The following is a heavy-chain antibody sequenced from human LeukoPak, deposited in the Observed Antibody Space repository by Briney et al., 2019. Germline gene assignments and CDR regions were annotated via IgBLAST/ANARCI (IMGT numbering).Heavy chain of an antibody. CDR3: ARRYYDSSGYYEAHDY. CDR2: IIPIFGTA. CDR1: GYTFTSYY. D-gene: IGHD3-22*01. V-gene: IGHV1-69*13. Sequence: SVKVSCKASGYTFTSYYMHWVRQAPGQGLEWMGGIIPIFGTANYAQKFQDRVTITADESTSTAYMELSSLRSDDTALYFCARRYYDSSGYYEAHDYWGQGTLVTVSS. J-gene: IGHJ4*02.